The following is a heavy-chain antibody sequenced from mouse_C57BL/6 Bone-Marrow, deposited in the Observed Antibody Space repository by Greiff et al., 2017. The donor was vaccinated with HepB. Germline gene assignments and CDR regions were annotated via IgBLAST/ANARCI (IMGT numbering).Heavy chain of an antibody. CDR2: IYPGSGNT. Sequence: QVHVKQSGPELVKPGASVKISCKASGYSFTSYYIHWVKQRPGQGLEWIGWIYPGSGNTKYNEKFKGKATLTADTSSSTAYMQLSSLTSEDSAVYYCARDTYYSNYGYAMDYWGQGTSVTVSS. V-gene: IGHV1-66*01. D-gene: IGHD2-5*01. J-gene: IGHJ4*01. CDR3: ARDTYYSNYGYAMDY. CDR1: GYSFTSYY.